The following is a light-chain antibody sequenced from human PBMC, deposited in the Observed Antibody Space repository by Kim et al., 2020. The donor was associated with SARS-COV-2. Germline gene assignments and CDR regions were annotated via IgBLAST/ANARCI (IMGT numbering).Light chain of an antibody. CDR1: SSNIGAGYD. CDR3: QSYDSSLSGYV. CDR2: DNT. V-gene: IGLV1-40*01. J-gene: IGLJ1*01. Sequence: RVTIARTGSSSNIGAGYDVHWYQQLPGTAPKLLIYDNTNRPSGVPDRFSGSKSGTSASLAITGLQAEDEADYYCQSYDSSLSGYVFGTGTKVTVL.